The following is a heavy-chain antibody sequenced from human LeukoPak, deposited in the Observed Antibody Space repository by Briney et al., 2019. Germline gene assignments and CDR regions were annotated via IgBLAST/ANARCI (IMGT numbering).Heavy chain of an antibody. D-gene: IGHD2-2*01. V-gene: IGHV4-59*01. J-gene: IGHJ5*02. CDR2: IYSSGST. Sequence: TSETLSLTCTVSGGSISGYYWSWIRQPPGKGLEWIGYIYSSGSTNYNPSLKSRVIISVDTSKNQFSLKLSSVTAADTAVYYCARSIVVPSNNWFDPWGQGTLVTVSS. CDR3: ARSIVVPSNNWFDP. CDR1: GGSISGYY.